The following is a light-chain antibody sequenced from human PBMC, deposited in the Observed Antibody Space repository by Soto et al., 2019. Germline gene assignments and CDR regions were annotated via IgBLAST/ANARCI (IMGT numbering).Light chain of an antibody. CDR3: HQYDNWPKT. J-gene: IGKJ5*01. CDR2: GAS. CDR1: QSVSSN. V-gene: IGKV3-15*01. Sequence: EVVVTQSPATLSVSPGERATLSCRASQSVSSNLAWYQQKPGQAPRLLIYGASTRATGIPARFSGSGSGTEFTLTISSLQSEDFAVYYCHQYDNWPKTFXQGTRMEIK.